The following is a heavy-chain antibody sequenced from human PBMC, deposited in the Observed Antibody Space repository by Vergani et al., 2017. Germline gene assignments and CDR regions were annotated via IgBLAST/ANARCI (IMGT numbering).Heavy chain of an antibody. CDR3: ARGHATYYYDSSGYYGGYFDY. CDR1: GGSISSSSYY. V-gene: IGHV4-39*07. Sequence: QLQLQESGPGLVKPSETLSLTCTVSGGSISSSSYYWGWIRQPPGKGLEWIGSIYYSGSTYYNPSLKSRVTISVDTSKNQFSLKLSSVTAADTAVYYCARGHATYYYDSSGYYGGYFDYWGQGTLVTVSS. J-gene: IGHJ4*02. D-gene: IGHD3-22*01. CDR2: IYYSGST.